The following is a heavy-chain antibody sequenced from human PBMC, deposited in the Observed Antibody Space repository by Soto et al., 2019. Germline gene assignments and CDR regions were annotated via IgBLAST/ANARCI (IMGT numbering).Heavy chain of an antibody. D-gene: IGHD3-22*01. V-gene: IGHV4-39*01. Sequence: LSLTCTVSGGSISSSSYYWGWIRQPPGKGLEWIGSIYYSGSTYYNPSLKSRVTISVDTSKNQFSLKLSSVTAADTAVYYCAIYDSSGYYYYWGQGTLVTVSS. CDR3: AIYDSSGYYYY. CDR1: GGSISSSSYY. CDR2: IYYSGST. J-gene: IGHJ4*02.